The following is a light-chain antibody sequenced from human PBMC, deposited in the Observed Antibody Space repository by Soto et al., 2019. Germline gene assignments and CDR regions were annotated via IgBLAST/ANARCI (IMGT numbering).Light chain of an antibody. CDR1: SSNIGSNA. V-gene: IGLV1-36*01. CDR3: AAWDDRLNGVV. Sequence: VVTQPTSVSGAPRQRVTISCSGGSSNIGSNAVNWYQQFPGKAPKLLIYYDDLLPSGVSDRFSGSKSGTSASLAISGLQSDDEADYYCAAWDDRLNGVVFGGGTKLTVL. J-gene: IGLJ3*02. CDR2: YDD.